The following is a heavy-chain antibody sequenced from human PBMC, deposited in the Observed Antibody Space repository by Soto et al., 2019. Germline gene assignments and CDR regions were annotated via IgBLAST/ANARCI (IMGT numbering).Heavy chain of an antibody. D-gene: IGHD5-12*01. CDR3: VRGFTDGYNRFLDY. V-gene: IGHV6-1*01. CDR1: WDSVSSNSAA. J-gene: IGHJ4*02. CDR2: TYFRSRWYS. Sequence: SQTLSLTCAISWDSVSSNSAAWNWIRQSPSRGLEWLGRTYFRSRWYSDFAVSVKSRISINVDTSKNHVSLQLNSVTPEDTAVYFCVRGFTDGYNRFLDYWGQGTLVTVSS.